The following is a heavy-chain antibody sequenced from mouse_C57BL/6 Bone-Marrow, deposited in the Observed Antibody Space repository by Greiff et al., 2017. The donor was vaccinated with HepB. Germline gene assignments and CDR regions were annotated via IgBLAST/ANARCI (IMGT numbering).Heavy chain of an antibody. CDR1: GYTFTSYW. CDR3: ARSSYKGCAY. J-gene: IGHJ3*01. Sequence: QVQLQQPGAELVKPGASVKLSCKASGYTFTSYWMQWVKQRPGQGLEWIGEIDPSDSYTNYNQKFKGKATLTVDTSSSTAYMQLSSLTYEDSAVYYCARSSYKGCAYWGQGTLVTVSA. V-gene: IGHV1-50*01. D-gene: IGHD1-3*01. CDR2: IDPSDSYT.